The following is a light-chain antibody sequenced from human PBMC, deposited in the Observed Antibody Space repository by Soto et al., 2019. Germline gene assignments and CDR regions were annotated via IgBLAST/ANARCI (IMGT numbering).Light chain of an antibody. V-gene: IGLV4-69*01. CDR3: QTWGTGIHYV. CDR1: SGHSSYA. CDR2: LNSDGSH. J-gene: IGLJ1*01. Sequence: QLVLTQSPSASASLGASVKLTCTLSSGHSSYAIAWHQQQPEKGPRYLMKLNSDGSHSKGDGIPDRFSGSSSGAERYLTNSRLQYEDEADYDCQTWGTGIHYVFGTGTKLTVL.